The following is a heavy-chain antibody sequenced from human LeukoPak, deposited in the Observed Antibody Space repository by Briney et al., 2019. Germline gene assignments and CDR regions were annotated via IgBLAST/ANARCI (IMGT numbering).Heavy chain of an antibody. CDR1: GGSFSGYY. V-gene: IGHV4-34*01. CDR2: ISHSGST. J-gene: IGHJ5*02. Sequence: PSETLSLTCAVYGGSFSGYYWSWIRQPPGKGLEWIGEISHSGSTNYNPSLKSRVTISVDTSKNQFSLKLSSVTAADTAVYYCARGRAFDPWGQGTLVTVSS. CDR3: ARGRAFDP.